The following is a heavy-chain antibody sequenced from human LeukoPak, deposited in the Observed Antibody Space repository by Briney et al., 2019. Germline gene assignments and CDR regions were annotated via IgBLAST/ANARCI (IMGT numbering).Heavy chain of an antibody. Sequence: GGSLRLSCAASGFTFRSNGMHWVRQAPGKGLDWVAGIWYDGSKKYYQDSLRGRFTIPRDNSKNTLYLQMIRLRAEDTAVYYCARDQGGGYSAFDYWGQGTLVTVSS. CDR2: IWYDGSKK. D-gene: IGHD5-12*01. CDR1: GFTFRSNG. CDR3: ARDQGGGYSAFDY. V-gene: IGHV3-33*01. J-gene: IGHJ4*02.